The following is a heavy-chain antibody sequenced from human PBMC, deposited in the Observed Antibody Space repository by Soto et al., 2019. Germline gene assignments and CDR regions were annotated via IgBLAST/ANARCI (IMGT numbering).Heavy chain of an antibody. V-gene: IGHV3-64D*06. Sequence: EVQLVESGGGLVQPGGSLRLSSSASGFTFSNFAMHWVRQAPGKRLEYVSAINSNGGSTYYADSVKGRFSISRDNSKNTVYLQMSSLRAEDTAVYYCVKGQGDIRGQGTMVTVSS. CDR3: VKGQGDI. J-gene: IGHJ3*02. CDR1: GFTFSNFA. CDR2: INSNGGST.